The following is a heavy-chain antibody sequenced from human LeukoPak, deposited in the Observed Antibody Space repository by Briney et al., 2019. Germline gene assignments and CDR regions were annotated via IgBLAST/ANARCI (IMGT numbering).Heavy chain of an antibody. CDR1: GYSFTSYG. J-gene: IGHJ4*02. V-gene: IGHV7-4-1*02. CDR3: ARDLGYSPGSSEY. Sequence: ASVKVSCKASGYSFTSYGMNWVRQAPGQGLELMGWINTNTGNPTYAQGFTGRYVFYLDTSVNTAYLQISSLKAEDTAVYYCARDLGYSPGSSEYWGQGTLVTVSS. CDR2: INTNTGNP. D-gene: IGHD4-11*01.